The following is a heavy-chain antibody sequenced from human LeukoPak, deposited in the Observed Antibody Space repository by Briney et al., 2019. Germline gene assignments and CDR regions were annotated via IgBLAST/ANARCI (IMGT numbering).Heavy chain of an antibody. V-gene: IGHV1-2*02. Sequence: ASVKVSCKASGYTFTGYYMHWVRQAPGQGLEWMGWINPNSGGTNYAQKFQGRVTMPRDTSISTAYMELSRLRSDDTAVYYCARNYYDSSCYYLGEDYWGQGTLVTVSS. J-gene: IGHJ4*02. CDR2: INPNSGGT. D-gene: IGHD3-22*01. CDR3: ARNYYDSSCYYLGEDY. CDR1: GYTFTGYY.